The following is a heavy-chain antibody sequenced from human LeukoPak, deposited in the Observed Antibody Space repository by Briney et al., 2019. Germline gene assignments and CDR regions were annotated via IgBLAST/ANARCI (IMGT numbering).Heavy chain of an antibody. CDR2: IKYDGSEK. J-gene: IGHJ5*02. D-gene: IGHD6-19*01. Sequence: PGGSLRLSCAASGFTFSTSWMDWVRQAPGKGLEWVANIKYDGSEKYYVDSVKGRFTISRDNAKNTLYLLMNSLRVEDTAVYYCASSSGGFNWFDPWGQGTLVTVSS. CDR1: GFTFSTSW. CDR3: ASSSGGFNWFDP. V-gene: IGHV3-7*02.